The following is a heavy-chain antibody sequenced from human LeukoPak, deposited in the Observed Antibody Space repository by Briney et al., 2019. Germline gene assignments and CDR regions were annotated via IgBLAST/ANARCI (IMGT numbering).Heavy chain of an antibody. Sequence: PGGSLRLSCAASGFTFSSYAVTWVRQAPGKGLEWVSAISGSGGTTYYADSVKGRFTISRDNSKNTLYLQMNSLRAEDTAVYYCAKDGIGLYYYGSGSYYNYFDYWGQGTLVTVSS. J-gene: IGHJ4*02. D-gene: IGHD3-10*01. CDR3: AKDGIGLYYYGSGSYYNYFDY. V-gene: IGHV3-23*01. CDR2: ISGSGGTT. CDR1: GFTFSSYA.